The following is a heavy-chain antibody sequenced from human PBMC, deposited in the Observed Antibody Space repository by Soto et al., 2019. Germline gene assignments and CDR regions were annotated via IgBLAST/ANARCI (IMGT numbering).Heavy chain of an antibody. V-gene: IGHV4-30-4*01. D-gene: IGHD6-6*01. CDR3: AIEISSSAEFDF. CDR2: IYYSART. J-gene: IGHJ4*02. Sequence: SETLSLTCAVSGGSSSSGDYYWSWIRRPPGKGLEWIGYIYYSARTSYTKSLKSRVTISVDTSTNQFSLKMRSVTAADTTVYYCAIEISSSAEFDFWGQGILVTVSS. CDR1: GGSSSSGDYY.